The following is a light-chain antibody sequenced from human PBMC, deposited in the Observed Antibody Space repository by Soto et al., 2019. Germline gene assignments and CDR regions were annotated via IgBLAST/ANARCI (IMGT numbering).Light chain of an antibody. CDR1: QSFSSSY. CDR2: GAS. CDR3: QQYGSSVYT. V-gene: IGKV3-20*01. Sequence: EIVLTQSPGTLSLSPGERATLSCRASQSFSSSYLAWYQQKPGQAPRLLLYGASSRATGIPDRFSGSGSGTDFTLTISGLEPEDCAVYYCQQYGSSVYTLGHGTKLEIK. J-gene: IGKJ2*01.